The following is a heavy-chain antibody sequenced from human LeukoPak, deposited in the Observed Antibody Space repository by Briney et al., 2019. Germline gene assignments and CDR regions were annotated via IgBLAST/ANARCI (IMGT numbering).Heavy chain of an antibody. CDR1: GFTFSSYD. CDR2: IGTADDT. V-gene: IGHV3-13*04. J-gene: IGHJ4*02. CDR3: ARDRIGKYSIDY. D-gene: IGHD2-15*01. Sequence: GGSLRLSCVASGFTFSSYDLHWVRQTTGKGLEWVSAIGTADDTFYPDSVKGRFTISRDDAKNSLYLQMRNLRVGDTAVYYCARDRIGKYSIDYWGQGTLVTVSS.